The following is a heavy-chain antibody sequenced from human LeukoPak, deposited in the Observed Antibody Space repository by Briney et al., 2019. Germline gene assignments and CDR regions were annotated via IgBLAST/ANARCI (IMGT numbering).Heavy chain of an antibody. V-gene: IGHV3-23*01. CDR1: GFTFSSYA. J-gene: IGHJ3*02. CDR3: AKGRQLRRSDAFDN. CDR2: ISGSGGST. D-gene: IGHD1-26*01. Sequence: PGGSLRLSCAASGFTFSSYAMSWVRQAPGKGLEWVSTISGSGGSTYYADSVKGRFTISRDNSKNTLYLQMNSLRGEDTAVYYCAKGRQLRRSDAFDNWGQGTMVTVSS.